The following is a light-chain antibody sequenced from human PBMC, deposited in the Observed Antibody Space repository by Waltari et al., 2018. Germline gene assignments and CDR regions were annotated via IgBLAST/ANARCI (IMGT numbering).Light chain of an antibody. Sequence: DIVRTQSPLSLSVTPGEPASISCRSSQSLLHRNGYNYLDWYLQKPGQSPQLLIYLGSNRASGVPDRFSGSGSGTDFTLKISRVETEDVGVYYCMQALESPRTFGQGTKVEIK. V-gene: IGKV2-28*01. J-gene: IGKJ1*01. CDR2: LGS. CDR3: MQALESPRT. CDR1: QSLLHRNGYNY.